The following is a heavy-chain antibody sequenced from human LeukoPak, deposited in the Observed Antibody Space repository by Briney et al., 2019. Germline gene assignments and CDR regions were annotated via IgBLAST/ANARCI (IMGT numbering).Heavy chain of an antibody. CDR2: ISSNGGST. D-gene: IGHD1-26*01. CDR1: GFSFSMYA. CDR3: ARSPEWDLPTPPHWFDP. J-gene: IGHJ5*02. Sequence: PEGSLRLSCAASGFSFSMYAMHWVRQAPGKGLGYVSSISSNGGSTYYASSVKGRFTISRDNSKNTLYLQLGSLRADDMAVYYCARSPEWDLPTPPHWFDPWGQGTLVTVSS. V-gene: IGHV3-64*01.